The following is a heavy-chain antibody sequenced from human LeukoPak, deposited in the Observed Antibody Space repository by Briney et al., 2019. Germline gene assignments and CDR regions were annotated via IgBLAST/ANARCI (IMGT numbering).Heavy chain of an antibody. D-gene: IGHD3-22*01. J-gene: IGHJ4*02. CDR1: GFTLSSYA. V-gene: IGHV3-23*01. CDR2: ISGSGGST. CDR3: AKELTYYYDSSVNFDY. Sequence: GGSLRLSCAASGFTLSSYAMSWVRQAPGKGLEWVSAISGSGGSTYYADSVKGRFTLSRDNSKNTLYLQMNSLRAEDTAVYYCAKELTYYYDSSVNFDYWGQGTLVTVSS.